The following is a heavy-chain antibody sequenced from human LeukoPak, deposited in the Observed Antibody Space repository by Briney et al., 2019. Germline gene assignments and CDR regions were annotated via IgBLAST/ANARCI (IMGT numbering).Heavy chain of an antibody. CDR3: ARDIYYDSSGPAT. CDR1: GFTFDDYT. Sequence: GGSLRLSCAASGFTFDDYTMHWVRQAPGKGLEWVSLISWDGGSTYYADSVKGRFTISRDNSKNSLYLQMNSLRAEDTALYYCARDIYYDSSGPATWGQGTLVTVSS. J-gene: IGHJ4*02. V-gene: IGHV3-43*01. CDR2: ISWDGGST. D-gene: IGHD3-22*01.